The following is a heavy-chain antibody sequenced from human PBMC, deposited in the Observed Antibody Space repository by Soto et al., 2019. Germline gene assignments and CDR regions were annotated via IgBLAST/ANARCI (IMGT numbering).Heavy chain of an antibody. CDR2: IYYSGNT. CDR1: GGSVSSGDSY. J-gene: IGHJ4*02. D-gene: IGHD3-22*01. V-gene: IGHV4-30-4*01. CDR3: PRDLARYYYDSSGPFDY. Sequence: QVQLQESGPGLVKPSQTLSLTCTVSGGSVSSGDSYWTWIRQPPGKGLEWIGYIYYSGNTYYNPXPGRRVTRSMXXSXNXXSLELSSVPAADPAVYYCPRDLARYYYDSSGPFDYWGQGNLVTVSS.